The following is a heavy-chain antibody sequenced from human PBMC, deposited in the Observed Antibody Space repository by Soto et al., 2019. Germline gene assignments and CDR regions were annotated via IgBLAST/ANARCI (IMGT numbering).Heavy chain of an antibody. D-gene: IGHD2-15*01. J-gene: IGHJ6*02. CDR2: INQDGSEK. V-gene: IGHV3-7*01. CDR3: ARAHTRNNYYAMDV. Sequence: EVQLVESGGGLVQPGGSLRLSCVASGFSFRSYWMTWVRQAPGKGLEWVDNINQDGSEKYYVESVKGRFNFSRDNAKNSVYLQMNSLRVEDTAVYYCARAHTRNNYYAMDVWGQGTTVTVSS. CDR1: GFSFRSYW.